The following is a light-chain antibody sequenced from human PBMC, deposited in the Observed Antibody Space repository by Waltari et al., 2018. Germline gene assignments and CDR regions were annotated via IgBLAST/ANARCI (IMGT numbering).Light chain of an antibody. CDR1: SSDVGNFNL. V-gene: IGLV2-23*02. CDR3: CSYAGSRTYV. CDR2: EVS. Sequence: QSALTQPASVSGSPGQSITISCTGTSSDVGNFNLVSWYQQHPGKVPKPVIYEVSNGPAGVSNHFSGSKSGNTASLTISGLRAEDEADYYCCSYAGSRTYVFGTGTKVTVL. J-gene: IGLJ1*01.